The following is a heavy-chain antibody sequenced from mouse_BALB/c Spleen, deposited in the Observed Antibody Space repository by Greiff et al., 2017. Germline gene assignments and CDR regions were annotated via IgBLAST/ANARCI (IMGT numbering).Heavy chain of an antibody. CDR2: ISYSGST. CDR1: GYSITSDYA. CDR3: ARGITTTGFAY. V-gene: IGHV3-2*02. J-gene: IGHJ3*01. Sequence: VQLKQSGPGLVKPSQSLSLTCTVTGYSITSDYAWNWIRQFPGNKLEWMGYISYSGSTSYNPSLKSRISITRDTSKNQFFLQLNSVTTEDTATYYCARGITTTGFAYWGQGTLVTVSA. D-gene: IGHD2-4*01.